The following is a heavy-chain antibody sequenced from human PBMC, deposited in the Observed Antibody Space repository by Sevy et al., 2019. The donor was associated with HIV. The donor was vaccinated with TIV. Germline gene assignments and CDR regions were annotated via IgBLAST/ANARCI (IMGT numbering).Heavy chain of an antibody. D-gene: IGHD3-3*01. J-gene: IGHJ4*02. V-gene: IGHV3-21*04. CDR1: GFTFRTYS. Sequence: EGSLRLSCAASGFTFRTYSMNWVHQAPGKDLEWLSSISDDSRYIYYSDSVKGRFTISRANAKNFLFLQMNNLRVEDTAIYYCARDFTVFGVVSGIDYWGQGNLVTVSS. CDR2: ISDDSRYI. CDR3: ARDFTVFGVVSGIDY.